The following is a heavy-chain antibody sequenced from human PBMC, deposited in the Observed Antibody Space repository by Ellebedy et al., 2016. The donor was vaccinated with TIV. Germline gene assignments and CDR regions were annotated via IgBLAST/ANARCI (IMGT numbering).Heavy chain of an antibody. CDR1: GFTFSDYY. CDR3: VRTGRPWFDY. V-gene: IGHV3-11*06. Sequence: GESLKISCVASGFTFSDYYMSWIRQAPGKGLEWVSTISTSSSYTKCADSVKGRFTVSRDDAENSLYLHMNSLKAEDTAVYYCVRTGRPWFDYWGQGTLVTVSS. D-gene: IGHD2-8*02. CDR2: ISTSSSYT. J-gene: IGHJ4*02.